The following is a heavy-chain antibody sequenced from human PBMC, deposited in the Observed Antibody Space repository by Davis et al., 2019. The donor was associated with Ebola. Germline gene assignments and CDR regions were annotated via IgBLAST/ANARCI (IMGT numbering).Heavy chain of an antibody. D-gene: IGHD6-13*01. V-gene: IGHV3-73*01. CDR2: IRSKANSYAT. J-gene: IGHJ4*02. CDR1: GFTFSGSA. Sequence: GESLKISCAASGFTFSGSAMHWVRQASGKGLEWVGRIRSKANSYATAYAASVKGRFTISRDDSKNTAFLQMNSLKTEDTAVYYCTRQGIAAPDFDYWGQGTLVTVSS. CDR3: TRQGIAAPDFDY.